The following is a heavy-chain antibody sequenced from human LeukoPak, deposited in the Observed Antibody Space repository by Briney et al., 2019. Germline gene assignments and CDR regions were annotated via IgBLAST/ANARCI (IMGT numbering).Heavy chain of an antibody. V-gene: IGHV4-59*11. J-gene: IGHJ6*03. CDR1: GASISTHY. CDR2: TSYSGRT. CDR3: ARVVEHDSSSGFFKYYYYYIDV. Sequence: SETLSLTCTVSGASISTHYWSWIRQSPGKGLEWIGYTSYSGRTNYNPSLKSRVTISVDTSRSQFSLRLSSVTAADTAVYSCARVVEHDSSSGFFKYYYYYIDVWGKGTTVTVSS. D-gene: IGHD6-6*01.